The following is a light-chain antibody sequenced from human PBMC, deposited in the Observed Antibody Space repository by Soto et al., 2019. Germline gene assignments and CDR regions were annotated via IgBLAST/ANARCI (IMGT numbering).Light chain of an antibody. V-gene: IGKV1-5*03. Sequence: DIQMTQSPSTLSASVGDRVTITCRASQSISSWLAWYQQRPGKAPKLLIYKASSLESGVPSRFSGSGSGTEFTLTISSLQPDDFATYYCQQYNSYPKPFGQGTKVDIK. CDR3: QQYNSYPKP. J-gene: IGKJ1*01. CDR1: QSISSW. CDR2: KAS.